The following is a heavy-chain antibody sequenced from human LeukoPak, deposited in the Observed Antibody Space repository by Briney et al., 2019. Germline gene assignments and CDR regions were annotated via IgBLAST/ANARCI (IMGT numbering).Heavy chain of an antibody. CDR2: INPSGGST. V-gene: IGHV1-46*03. CDR1: GYTFTSYY. J-gene: IGHJ5*02. CDR3: ARERGDIVVVPAAIIGGNWFDP. D-gene: IGHD2-2*02. Sequence: ASVKVSCKASGYTFTSYYMYWVRQAPGQGLEWMGIINPSGGSTSYAQKFQGRVTMTRDTSTSTVYMELSSLRSEDTAVYYCARERGDIVVVPAAIIGGNWFDPWGQGTLVTVSS.